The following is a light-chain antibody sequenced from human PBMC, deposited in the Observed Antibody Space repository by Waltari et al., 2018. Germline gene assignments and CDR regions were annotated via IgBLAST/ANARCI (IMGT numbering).Light chain of an antibody. CDR3: QHYDGSPYT. CDR2: GSS. Sequence: EIVLTQSPGTLSLSPGERATLSCRASESVKGNYLVWYQQKPGQAPRVLTYGSSKRATGIPDRFSGSGSGRDFTLTISRLEPEDFAMYYCQHYDGSPYTFGPGTKLEIK. CDR1: ESVKGNY. J-gene: IGKJ3*01. V-gene: IGKV3-20*01.